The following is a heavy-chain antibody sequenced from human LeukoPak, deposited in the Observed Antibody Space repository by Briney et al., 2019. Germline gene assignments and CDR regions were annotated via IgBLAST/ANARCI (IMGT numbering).Heavy chain of an antibody. CDR2: FDPEDGET. J-gene: IGHJ4*02. CDR1: GYTLTELS. Sequence: ASVKVSCKVSGYTLTELSMHWVRQAPGKGLEWMGGFDPEDGETIYAQKFQGRVTMTEDTSTDTAYMELSSLRSEDTAVYYCATDQRRGYSRISFDYWGQGTLVTVFS. D-gene: IGHD5-12*01. V-gene: IGHV1-24*01. CDR3: ATDQRRGYSRISFDY.